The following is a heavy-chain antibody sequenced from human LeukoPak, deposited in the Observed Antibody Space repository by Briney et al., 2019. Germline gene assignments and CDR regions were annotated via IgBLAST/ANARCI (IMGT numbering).Heavy chain of an antibody. CDR1: GFTFSSYA. D-gene: IGHD3-10*01. V-gene: IGHV3-23*01. J-gene: IGHJ4*02. Sequence: PGGSLRLPCAASGFTFSSYAMSWVRQAPGKGLEWVSAISGSGGSTYYAGSVKGRFTISRDNSKNTLYLQMNSLRAEDTAVYYCARDWMVRGVIRAHDYWGQGTLVTVSS. CDR3: ARDWMVRGVIRAHDY. CDR2: ISGSGGST.